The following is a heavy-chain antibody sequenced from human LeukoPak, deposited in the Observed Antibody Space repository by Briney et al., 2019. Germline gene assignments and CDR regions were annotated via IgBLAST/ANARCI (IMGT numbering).Heavy chain of an antibody. CDR1: GYTFTGYY. Sequence: ASVKVSCKASGYTFTGYYMHWVRQAPGQGLEWMGWINPNSGGTNYAQKFQGRVTMTRDTSISTAYMELSRLRSDDTAVYYCARQRSGSFNNWFDPWGQGTLVTVSS. V-gene: IGHV1-2*02. CDR2: INPNSGGT. CDR3: ARQRSGSFNNWFDP. D-gene: IGHD1-26*01. J-gene: IGHJ5*02.